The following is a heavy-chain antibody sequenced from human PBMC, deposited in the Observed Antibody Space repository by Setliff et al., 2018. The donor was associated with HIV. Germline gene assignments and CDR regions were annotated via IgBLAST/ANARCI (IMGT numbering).Heavy chain of an antibody. D-gene: IGHD3-16*01. V-gene: IGHV3-21*01. Sequence: GGSLRLSCAASGFTFSSYTINWVRQAPGEGLEWVSSISSSGGYIYYADSVKGRFTIFRDNAKKSVYLEMNSLRAEDTAVYYCAKTLYSAGGGEVFDYWGPGTQVTVSS. CDR3: AKTLYSAGGGEVFDY. J-gene: IGHJ4*02. CDR1: GFTFSSYT. CDR2: ISSSGGYI.